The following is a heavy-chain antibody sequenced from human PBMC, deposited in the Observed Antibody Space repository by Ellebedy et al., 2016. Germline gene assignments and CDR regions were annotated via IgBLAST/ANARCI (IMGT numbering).Heavy chain of an antibody. Sequence: GESLKISXAASGFTFSNFVMSWVRQSPGKGLEWVSTHYASDGKTYYADSVKGRFTISRDTSKNTLHLQMNSLRVEDTAMYYCAKPARTDATDYWGQGTLVTVSS. J-gene: IGHJ4*02. CDR3: AKPARTDATDY. CDR1: GFTFSNFV. D-gene: IGHD4-17*01. CDR2: HYASDGKT. V-gene: IGHV3-23*01.